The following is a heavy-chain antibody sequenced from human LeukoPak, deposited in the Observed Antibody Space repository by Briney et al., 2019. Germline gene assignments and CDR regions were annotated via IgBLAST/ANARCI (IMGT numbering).Heavy chain of an antibody. Sequence: GGSLRLSCAASGFTLSSYWMHWVRQAPGKGLVWVSRINSAGSVTSYADSVKGRFTISRDNAKNTLYVQMNSLRAEDTAVYYCARANGRNWFDPWGQGTLVTLSS. V-gene: IGHV3-74*01. CDR1: GFTLSSYW. CDR2: INSAGSVT. CDR3: ARANGRNWFDP. D-gene: IGHD2-8*01. J-gene: IGHJ5*02.